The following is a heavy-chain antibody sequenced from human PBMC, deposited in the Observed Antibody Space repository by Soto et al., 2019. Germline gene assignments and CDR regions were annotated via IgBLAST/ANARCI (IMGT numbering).Heavy chain of an antibody. CDR1: GGSISSYY. V-gene: IGHV4-59*01. CDR3: ARGAWAAAANWFDP. D-gene: IGHD6-13*01. CDR2: IYYSGST. Sequence: LSLTCTVSGGSISSYYWSWIRQPPGKGLEWIGYIYYSGSTNYNPSLKSRVTISVDTSKNQFSLKLSSVTAADTAVYYCARGAWAAAANWFDPWGQGTLVTVSS. J-gene: IGHJ5*02.